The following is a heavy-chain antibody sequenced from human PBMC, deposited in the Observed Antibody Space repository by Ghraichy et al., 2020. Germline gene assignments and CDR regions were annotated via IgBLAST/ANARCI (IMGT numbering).Heavy chain of an antibody. Sequence: GGSLRLSCAASGFTFSSYSMNWVRQAPGKGLEWVSSISSSSSYTYYADSVKGRFTISRDNAQNSLYLQMNSLRAEDTAVYYCARDGVTWAVILDAFDIWGQGTMVTVSS. J-gene: IGHJ3*02. CDR3: ARDGVTWAVILDAFDI. V-gene: IGHV3-21*01. CDR1: GFTFSSYS. D-gene: IGHD3-10*01. CDR2: ISSSSSYT.